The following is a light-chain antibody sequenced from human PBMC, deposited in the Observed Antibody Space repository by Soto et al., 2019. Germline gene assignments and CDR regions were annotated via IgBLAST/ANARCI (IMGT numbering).Light chain of an antibody. V-gene: IGLV3-1*01. CDR2: QDR. J-gene: IGLJ2*01. CDR3: QAWDSSTLVV. Sequence: SYELTQPPSVSVSPGQTASITCSGDKLGDKYACWYQQKPGQSPVLVIYQDRKRPSGIPERFSGSNSGNTATLTISGTQAMDEADYYCQAWDSSTLVVFGGGTKVTVL. CDR1: KLGDKY.